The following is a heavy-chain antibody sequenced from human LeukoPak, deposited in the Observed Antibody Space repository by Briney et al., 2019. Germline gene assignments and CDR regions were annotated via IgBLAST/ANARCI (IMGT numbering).Heavy chain of an antibody. D-gene: IGHD3-10*01. CDR2: IYYSGST. CDR3: AILVWFGESAGAFDI. CDR1: GGSISSGHYY. Sequence: SETLSLTCTVSGGSISSGHYYWSWIRQPPGKGLEWIGYIYYSGSTYYNPSLKSRVTISVDTSKNQFSLKLSSVTAADTAVYYCAILVWFGESAGAFDIWGQGTMVTVSS. J-gene: IGHJ3*02. V-gene: IGHV4-30-4*01.